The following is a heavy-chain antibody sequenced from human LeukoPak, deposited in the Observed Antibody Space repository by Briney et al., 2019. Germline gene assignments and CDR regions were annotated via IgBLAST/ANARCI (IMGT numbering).Heavy chain of an antibody. D-gene: IGHD6-19*01. CDR2: INPHSGGT. J-gene: IGHJ4*02. CDR3: ARAHPSVAGIRPCDY. V-gene: IGHV1-2*06. CDR1: GYTFTGYY. Sequence: ASVKDSCKASGYTFTGYYMHWVRQPPGQDLEWMGRINPHSGGTSYAQKFQGRVTMTRDTSISTAYMELSRLRSDDTAVYYCARAHPSVAGIRPCDYWGQGTLVTVSS.